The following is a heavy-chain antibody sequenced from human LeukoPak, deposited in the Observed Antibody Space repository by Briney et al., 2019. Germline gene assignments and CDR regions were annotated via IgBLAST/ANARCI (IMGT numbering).Heavy chain of an antibody. V-gene: IGHV4-39*07. CDR2: IYYSGST. Sequence: SENLSLTCTVSGGSISSSSYYWGWIRQPPGKGLEWIGSIYYSGSTYYNPSLKSRVTISVDTSTNQCSRKLSSVTAADTAVYYCASVSGQIDYWGQGTLGTVSS. CDR3: ASVSGQIDY. D-gene: IGHD2-15*01. CDR1: GGSISSSSYY. J-gene: IGHJ4*02.